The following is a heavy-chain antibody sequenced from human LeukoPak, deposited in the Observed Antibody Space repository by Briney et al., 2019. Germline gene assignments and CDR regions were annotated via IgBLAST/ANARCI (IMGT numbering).Heavy chain of an antibody. CDR3: ARDGCSSTSCYFWYFDL. J-gene: IGHJ2*01. V-gene: IGHV3-30*04. Sequence: GGSLRLSCAASGFTFSSYAMHWVRQAPGKGLEWVAVISYDGSNKYYADSVKGRFTISRDNSKNTLYLQMNSLRAEDTAVYYCARDGCSSTSCYFWYFDLWGRGILVTVSS. CDR2: ISYDGSNK. D-gene: IGHD2-2*01. CDR1: GFTFSSYA.